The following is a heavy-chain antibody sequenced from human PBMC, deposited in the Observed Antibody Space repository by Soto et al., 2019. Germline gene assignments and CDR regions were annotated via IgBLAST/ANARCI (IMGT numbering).Heavy chain of an antibody. Sequence: QVQLQESCPGLVKPSETLSLTCAVSGGSISSNNWWSWVRQTPGKGLEWIGEIYHSGSTNYNPSLKRRVTISLDKSKNQFSLCLTSMTAADTAVYYCARREGDCRGGSCPFYHDWGQGTLVTASS. CDR3: ARREGDCRGGSCPFYHD. V-gene: IGHV4-4*02. CDR1: GGSISSNNW. D-gene: IGHD2-15*01. CDR2: IYHSGST. J-gene: IGHJ4*02.